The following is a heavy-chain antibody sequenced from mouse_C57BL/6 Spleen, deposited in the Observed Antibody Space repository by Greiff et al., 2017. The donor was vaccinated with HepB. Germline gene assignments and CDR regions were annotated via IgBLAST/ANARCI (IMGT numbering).Heavy chain of an antibody. D-gene: IGHD2-5*01. CDR1: GYAFTNYL. CDR2: INPGSGGT. CDR3: AREGSNCVEVSAMDY. V-gene: IGHV1-54*01. J-gene: IGHJ4*01. Sequence: QVQLQQSGAELVRPGTSVKVSCKASGYAFTNYLIEWVKQRPGHGLEWIGVINPGSGGTNYNEKFKGKATLTADKSSSTAYMQLSSLTSEDSAVYCCAREGSNCVEVSAMDYWGQGTSVTVSS.